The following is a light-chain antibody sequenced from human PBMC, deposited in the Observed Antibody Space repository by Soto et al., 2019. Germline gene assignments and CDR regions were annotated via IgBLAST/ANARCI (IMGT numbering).Light chain of an antibody. CDR2: KAS. CDR3: QQYNSYSRT. Sequence: DIQMTQSPSTLSASVGDRVTITCRASQSISSWLAWYQQKPGTAPKLLIYKASILESGVPSRFSGSGSGTEFTLTISSLQPDEFATYYCQQYNSYSRTFGQGTQLEIK. V-gene: IGKV1-5*03. CDR1: QSISSW. J-gene: IGKJ2*01.